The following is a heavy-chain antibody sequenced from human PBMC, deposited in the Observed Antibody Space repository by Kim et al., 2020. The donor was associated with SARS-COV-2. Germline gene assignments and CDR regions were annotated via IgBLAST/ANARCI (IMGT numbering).Heavy chain of an antibody. Sequence: SETLSLTCAVSGGSISSSNWWSCVRPPTGKGLEWIGEIYHSGSTNYNPSLKNRVTRSVDKSKNPFSLQLSSVTAADTAVYYCARASSITMIVVVITGAFDLWGQGTMVTVSS. CDR1: GGSISSSNW. D-gene: IGHD3-22*01. CDR3: ARASSITMIVVVITGAFDL. V-gene: IGHV4-4*02. CDR2: IYHSGST. J-gene: IGHJ3*01.